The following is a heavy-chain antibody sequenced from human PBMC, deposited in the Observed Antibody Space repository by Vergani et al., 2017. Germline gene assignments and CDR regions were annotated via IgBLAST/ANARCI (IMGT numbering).Heavy chain of an antibody. D-gene: IGHD5-18*01. V-gene: IGHV4-59*01. J-gene: IGHJ4*02. Sequence: QVQLQESGPGLVKASETLSLTCTLSDGSIGGYYWNWIRQPPGKGLEWIGLVYFSGSTNYNPSLQSRVSISVDPSKNQFSLKLTSVTAADTAVYFCARSHGYTAGYYFDNWGQGTLVTVSS. CDR3: ARSHGYTAGYYFDN. CDR1: DGSIGGYY. CDR2: VYFSGST.